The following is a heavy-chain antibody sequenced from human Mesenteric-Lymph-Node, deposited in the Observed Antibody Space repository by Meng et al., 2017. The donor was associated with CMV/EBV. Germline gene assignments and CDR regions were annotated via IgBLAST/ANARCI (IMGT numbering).Heavy chain of an antibody. CDR1: GFTFDDYA. V-gene: IGHV3-9*01. CDR2: ISWNSGSI. Sequence: GGSLRLSCAASGFTFDDYAMHWVRQAPGKGLEWVSGISWNSGSIGYADSVKGRFTISRDNSKNTLYLQMNSLRAEDTAVYYCARDQGWQLWGPKADAFDIWGQGTVVTVSS. D-gene: IGHD4-23*01. CDR3: ARDQGWQLWGPKADAFDI. J-gene: IGHJ3*02.